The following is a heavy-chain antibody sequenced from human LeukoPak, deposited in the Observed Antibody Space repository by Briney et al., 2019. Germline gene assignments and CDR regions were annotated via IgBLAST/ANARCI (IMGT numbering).Heavy chain of an antibody. J-gene: IGHJ5*02. CDR1: GGSVSSSAYY. CDR3: ARDSGSYGTNWFDP. CDR2: FFYSGST. V-gene: IGHV4-39*07. D-gene: IGHD1-26*01. Sequence: PSETLSLTCTVSGGSVSSSAYYWAWIRQPPGKGLDWIATFFYSGSTYYNPSLKSRVTMSIDTSKNQFSLKLSSVTAADTAVYYCARDSGSYGTNWFDPWGQGTLVTVSS.